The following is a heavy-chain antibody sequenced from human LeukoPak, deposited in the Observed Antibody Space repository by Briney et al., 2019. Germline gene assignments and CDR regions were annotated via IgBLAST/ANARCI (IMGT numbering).Heavy chain of an antibody. V-gene: IGHV3-23*01. CDR2: ISGSGDST. CDR3: AKETPTPQNNWNDPRTPYYYYYMDV. J-gene: IGHJ6*03. Sequence: PGGSLRLSCADSGFTFSSYAMSWVRQAPGKGLEWVSSISGSGDSTYYADSVKGRFTISRDNSKNTLYLQMNSLRAEDTAVYYCAKETPTPQNNWNDPRTPYYYYYMDVWGKGTTVTVSS. D-gene: IGHD1-20*01. CDR1: GFTFSSYA.